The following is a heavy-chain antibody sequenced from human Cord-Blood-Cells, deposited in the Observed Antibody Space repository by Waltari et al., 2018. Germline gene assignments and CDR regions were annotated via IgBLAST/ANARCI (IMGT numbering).Heavy chain of an antibody. Sequence: QVQLQESGPGLVKPSQTLSLTCTVSGGSISSGSYYWSWIRQPAGKGLEWIGYIYTSGSTNYNPSLKSRVTISVDTSKNQFSLKRSSVTAADTAVYYCARAFSSIAARYFDYWGQGTLVTVSS. CDR2: IYTSGST. V-gene: IGHV4-61*09. CDR3: ARAFSSIAARYFDY. D-gene: IGHD6-6*01. CDR1: GGSISSGSYY. J-gene: IGHJ4*02.